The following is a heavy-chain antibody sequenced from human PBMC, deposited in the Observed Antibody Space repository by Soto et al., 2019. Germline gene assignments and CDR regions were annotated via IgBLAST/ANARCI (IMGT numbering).Heavy chain of an antibody. CDR3: ARVSTIFGVGYYYGMDV. Sequence: PGGSLRLSCAVSGFTFSSYWMSWVRQAPGKGLEWVANIKQDGSEKYYVDSVKGRFTISRDNAKNSLYLQMNSLRATDTAVYYRARVSTIFGVGYYYGMDVWGQGNTVTVSS. V-gene: IGHV3-7*03. CDR2: IKQDGSEK. J-gene: IGHJ6*02. CDR1: GFTFSSYW. D-gene: IGHD3-3*01.